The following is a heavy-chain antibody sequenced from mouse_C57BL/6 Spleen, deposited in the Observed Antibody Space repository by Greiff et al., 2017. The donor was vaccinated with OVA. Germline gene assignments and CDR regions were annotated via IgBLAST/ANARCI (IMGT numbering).Heavy chain of an antibody. V-gene: IGHV1-80*01. CDR1: GYAFSSYW. Sequence: QVQLQQSGAELVKPGASVKISCKASGYAFSSYWMNWVKQRPGKGLEWIGQIYPGDGDTNYNGKFKGKATLTADKSSRTAYMQLSSLTSEDSAVYVCASENYGSSYEDGFAYWGQGTLVTVSA. D-gene: IGHD1-1*01. CDR2: IYPGDGDT. CDR3: ASENYGSSYEDGFAY. J-gene: IGHJ3*01.